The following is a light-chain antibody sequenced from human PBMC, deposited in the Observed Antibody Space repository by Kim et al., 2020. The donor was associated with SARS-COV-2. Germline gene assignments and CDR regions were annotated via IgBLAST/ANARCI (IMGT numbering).Light chain of an antibody. J-gene: IGKJ2*01. CDR1: QSLLHTSGRTY. Sequence: PASISCRSSQSLLHTSGRTYLDWYLQKPGQSPQLLIYLGSNRASGVPDRFSGSGSGTDFTLKISRVEAEDVGVYYCMQALQTPYTFGQGTKLEIK. CDR3: MQALQTPYT. V-gene: IGKV2-28*01. CDR2: LGS.